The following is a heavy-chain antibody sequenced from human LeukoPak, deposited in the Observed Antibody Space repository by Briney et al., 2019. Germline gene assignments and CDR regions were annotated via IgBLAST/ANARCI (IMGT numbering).Heavy chain of an antibody. CDR1: GFTFSSYS. Sequence: GGSLRLSCAASGFTFSSYSMNWVRQAPGKGLEWVAFIRNDGSNKYYADSVKGRFTISRDNSKNTLYLQMNSLRAEDTAVYYCAKDVSFCSSTSCPPDYFDYWGQGTLVTVSS. CDR3: AKDVSFCSSTSCPPDYFDY. J-gene: IGHJ4*02. D-gene: IGHD2-2*01. CDR2: IRNDGSNK. V-gene: IGHV3-30*02.